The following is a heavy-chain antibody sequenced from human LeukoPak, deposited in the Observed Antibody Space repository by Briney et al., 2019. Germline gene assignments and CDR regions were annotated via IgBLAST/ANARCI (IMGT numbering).Heavy chain of an antibody. J-gene: IGHJ5*02. CDR2: ISYDGSNK. CDR1: GFTFSSYA. CDR3: ARDGYYYDSSGSRPS. V-gene: IGHV3-30-3*01. Sequence: GRSLRLSCAASGFTFSSYAMHWVRQAPGKGLEWVAVISYDGSNKYYADSVKGRFTISRDNSKNTLYLQMNSLRAEDTAVYYCARDGYYYDSSGSRPSWGQGTLVTVSS. D-gene: IGHD3-22*01.